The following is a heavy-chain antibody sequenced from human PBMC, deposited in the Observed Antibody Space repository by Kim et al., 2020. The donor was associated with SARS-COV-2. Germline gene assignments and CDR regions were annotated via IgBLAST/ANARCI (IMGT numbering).Heavy chain of an antibody. Sequence: GGSLRLSCAASGFTFSSYWMHWVRQAPGKGLVWVSRINSDGSSTSYADSVKGRFTISRDNAKNTLYLQMNSLRAEDTAVYYCARDDYGSGSYYIYYYYYGMDVWGQGTTVTVSS. CDR3: ARDDYGSGSYYIYYYYYGMDV. V-gene: IGHV3-74*01. D-gene: IGHD3-10*01. CDR2: INSDGSST. CDR1: GFTFSSYW. J-gene: IGHJ6*02.